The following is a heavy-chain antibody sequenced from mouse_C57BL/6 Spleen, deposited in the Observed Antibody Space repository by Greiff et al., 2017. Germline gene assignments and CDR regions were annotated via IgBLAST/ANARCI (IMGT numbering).Heavy chain of an antibody. Sequence: VQLQQPGAELVKPGASEKMSCKASGYTFTSYWITWVKQRPGQGLEWIGDIYPGSGSTNYNEKFKSKATLTVDTYSSTAYMQLSSLTSEDSAVYCCARKGNCSSYWYFDVWGTGTTVTFAS. J-gene: IGHJ1*03. V-gene: IGHV1-55*01. CDR2: IYPGSGST. CDR3: ARKGNCSSYWYFDV. CDR1: GYTFTSYW. D-gene: IGHD1-1*01.